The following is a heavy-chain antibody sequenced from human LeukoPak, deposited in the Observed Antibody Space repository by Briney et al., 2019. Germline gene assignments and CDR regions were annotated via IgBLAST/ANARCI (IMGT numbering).Heavy chain of an antibody. V-gene: IGHV1-2*02. CDR2: INPNSGGT. CDR3: ARDRYARGYVDYYYYYYMDV. CDR1: GYTFTGYY. D-gene: IGHD3-22*01. Sequence: ASVKVSCKASGYTFTGYYMHWVRQAPGQGLEWMGWINPNSGGTNYAQKFQGRVTMTRDTSISTAYMELSRLRSDDTAVYYCARDRYARGYVDYYYYYYMDVWGKGTTVTISS. J-gene: IGHJ6*03.